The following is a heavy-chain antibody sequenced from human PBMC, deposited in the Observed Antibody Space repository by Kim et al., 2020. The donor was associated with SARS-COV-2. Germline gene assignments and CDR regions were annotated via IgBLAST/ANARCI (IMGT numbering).Heavy chain of an antibody. V-gene: IGHV4-31*03. CDR3: ARKLDNGAYHFDY. D-gene: IGHD4-17*01. J-gene: IGHJ4*02. Sequence: SETLSLTCTVSGGSVDSADYYWSWIRQHPGKGLEWIGYICYSGTTYYNPSLKSRLVISVDTSKNQFSLNLRSVTAADTAVYYCARKLDNGAYHFDYWGRGIRVTVSS. CDR2: ICYSGTT. CDR1: GGSVDSADYY.